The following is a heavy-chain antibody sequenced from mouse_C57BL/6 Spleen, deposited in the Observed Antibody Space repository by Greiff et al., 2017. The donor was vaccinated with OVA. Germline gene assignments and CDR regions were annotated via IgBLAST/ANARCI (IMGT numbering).Heavy chain of an antibody. Sequence: VQLQQSGAELVRPGTSVKVSCKASGYAFTNYLIEWVKQRPGQGLEWIGVINPGSGGTNYNEKFKGKATLTADKSSSTAYMQLSSLTSEDSAVYFCARSDYDYDGFAYRGQGTLVTVSA. D-gene: IGHD2-4*01. CDR1: GYAFTNYL. CDR2: INPGSGGT. J-gene: IGHJ3*01. V-gene: IGHV1-54*01. CDR3: ARSDYDYDGFAY.